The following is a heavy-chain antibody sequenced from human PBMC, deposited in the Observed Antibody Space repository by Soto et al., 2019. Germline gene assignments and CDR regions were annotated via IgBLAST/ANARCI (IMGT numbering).Heavy chain of an antibody. CDR2: IYFTGSP. V-gene: IGHV4-39*01. CDR1: ADSINNNHYY. D-gene: IGHD3-10*01. Sequence: SETLSLTCNVSADSINNNHYYWGWIRQSPGTGLEWIASIYFTGSPQSNPSLRSRITISVDTTKNHFSLQLRSVTAADTAIYYCTRHSYTHPGIVDYWGQGTRGTVPQ. CDR3: TRHSYTHPGIVDY. J-gene: IGHJ4*02.